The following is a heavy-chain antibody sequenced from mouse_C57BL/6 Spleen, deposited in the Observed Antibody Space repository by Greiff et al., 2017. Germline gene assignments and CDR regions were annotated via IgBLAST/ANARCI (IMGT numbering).Heavy chain of an antibody. CDR3: ARPGYGSSYGAMDY. J-gene: IGHJ4*01. D-gene: IGHD1-1*01. V-gene: IGHV5-15*01. CDR2: ISNLAYSI. CDR1: GFTFSDYG. Sequence: EVKLMESGGGLVQPGGSLKLSCAASGFTFSDYGMAWVRQAPRKGPEWVAFISNLAYSIYYADTVTGRFTISRENAKNTLYLEMSSLRSEDTAMYYCARPGYGSSYGAMDYWGQGTSVTVSS.